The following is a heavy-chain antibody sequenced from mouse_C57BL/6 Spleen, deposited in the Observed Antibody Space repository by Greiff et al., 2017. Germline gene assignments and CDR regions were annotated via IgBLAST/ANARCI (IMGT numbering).Heavy chain of an antibody. Sequence: QVQLKESGPELVKPGASVKISCKASGYAFSSSWMNWVKQRPGKGLEWIGRIYPGDGDTNYNGKFKGKATLTADKSSSTAYMQLSSLTSEDSAVYFCARRPTTVVALDAMDYWGQGTSVTVSS. CDR2: IYPGDGDT. CDR3: ARRPTTVVALDAMDY. CDR1: GYAFSSSW. V-gene: IGHV1-82*01. J-gene: IGHJ4*01. D-gene: IGHD1-1*01.